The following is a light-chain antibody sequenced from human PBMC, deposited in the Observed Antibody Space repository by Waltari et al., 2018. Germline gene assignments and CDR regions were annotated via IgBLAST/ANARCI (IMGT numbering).Light chain of an antibody. Sequence: QSALTQPGPVSGPPGPSVTTSSTETSTDFGAYNYVPCHQQHPGKAPKLMIYDVSKRPSGVPDRFSASKSGNTASLTISGLQAEDEADYYCCSYTGTYTHWVFGGGTKLTVL. CDR2: DVS. CDR1: STDFGAYNY. V-gene: IGLV2-11*01. J-gene: IGLJ3*02. CDR3: CSYTGTYTHWV.